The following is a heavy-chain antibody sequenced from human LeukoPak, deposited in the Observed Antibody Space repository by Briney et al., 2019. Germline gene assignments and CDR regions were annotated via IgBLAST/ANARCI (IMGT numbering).Heavy chain of an antibody. Sequence: PGGSLRLSCAASGFTFSSYAMSWVRQAPGKGLEWVSAISGSGGSTYYANSVKGRFTISRDNSKNTLYLQMNSLRAEDTAVYYCAHLRYLDWFGYWGQGTLVTVSS. J-gene: IGHJ5*01. CDR2: ISGSGGST. CDR1: GFTFSSYA. CDR3: AHLRYLDWFGY. V-gene: IGHV3-23*01. D-gene: IGHD3-9*01.